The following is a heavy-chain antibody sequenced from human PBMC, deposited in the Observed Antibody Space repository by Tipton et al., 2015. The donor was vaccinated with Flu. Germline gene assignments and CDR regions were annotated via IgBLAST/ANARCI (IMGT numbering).Heavy chain of an antibody. CDR1: GYTFFSYS. CDR3: ARGLDYGDPDY. V-gene: IGHV1-18*01. Sequence: QLVQSGAEVKKPGASVKVSCKASGYTFFSYSISWVRQAPGQGLEWMGRISAYDGNTNYAQKVQGRVTMTTDTNTSTAYMELRTLRSDDTAVYYCARGLDYGDPDYWGQGTLVTVSS. D-gene: IGHD4-17*01. CDR2: ISAYDGNT. J-gene: IGHJ4*02.